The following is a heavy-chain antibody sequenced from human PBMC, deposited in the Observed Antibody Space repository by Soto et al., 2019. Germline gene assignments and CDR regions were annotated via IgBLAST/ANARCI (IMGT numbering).Heavy chain of an antibody. D-gene: IGHD3-10*01. CDR3: ARDQSRGQVFYYYMDV. CDR2: ISSSSQNI. CDR1: EFTFSTYA. J-gene: IGHJ6*03. Sequence: EVQLVESGGGLVQPGGSLRLSCAASEFTFSTYAMNWVRQAPGKGLEWVSYISSSSQNIRYADSVKGRFTISRDNAKNSLYLQMNSLKAEDTAVYDCARDQSRGQVFYYYMDVWGKGTTGSVSS. V-gene: IGHV3-48*01.